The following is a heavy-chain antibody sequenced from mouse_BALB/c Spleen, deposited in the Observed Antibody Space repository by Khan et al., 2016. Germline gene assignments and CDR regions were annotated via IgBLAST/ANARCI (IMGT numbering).Heavy chain of an antibody. V-gene: IGHV1-12*01. CDR1: GYTFTSYN. D-gene: IGHD1-1*01. J-gene: IGHJ4*01. Sequence: LQQPGAELVKPGASVKMSCKASGYTFTSYNMHWVKQTPGQGLEWIGAIYPGNGDTSYNQKFKGKATLTADKSSSTAYMQLSSLTSEDSAVYYCARGGVVAPMDYWGQGTSVTVSS. CDR2: IYPGNGDT. CDR3: ARGGVVAPMDY.